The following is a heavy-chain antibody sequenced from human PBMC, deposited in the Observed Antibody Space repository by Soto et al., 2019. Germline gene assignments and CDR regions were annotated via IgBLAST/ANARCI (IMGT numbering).Heavy chain of an antibody. J-gene: IGHJ4*02. CDR3: AKKGIAAPGTPYFDS. CDR1: GFTFSNSP. D-gene: IGHD6-13*01. CDR2: INTAANT. V-gene: IGHV3-23*01. Sequence: PGGSLRLSCAASGFTFSNSPMSWVRQAPGKGLEWVSAINTAANTYYADSVKGRFTISRDNSKSTLYLQMNSLRADDTAVYYCAKKGIAAPGTPYFDSWGQGTLVTVSS.